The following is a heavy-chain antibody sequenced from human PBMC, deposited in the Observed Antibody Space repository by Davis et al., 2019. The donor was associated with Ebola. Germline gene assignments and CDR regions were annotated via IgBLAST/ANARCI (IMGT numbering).Heavy chain of an antibody. CDR1: GYSFTNYW. CDR3: ARHGLVVVPAAVAPDV. CDR2: IDPSDSYT. Sequence: GESLKISCKGSGYSFTNYWISWVRQMSGKGLEWMGRIDPSDSYTNYSPSFQGHVTISADKSISTAYLQWSSLKASDTAMYYCARHGLVVVPAAVAPDVWGKGTTVTVSS. D-gene: IGHD2-2*01. V-gene: IGHV5-10-1*01. J-gene: IGHJ6*04.